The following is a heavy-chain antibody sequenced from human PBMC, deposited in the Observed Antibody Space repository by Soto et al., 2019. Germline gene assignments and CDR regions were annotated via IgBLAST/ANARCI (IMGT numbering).Heavy chain of an antibody. V-gene: IGHV1-8*01. Sequence: QVQLVQSGAEVKKPGASVKVSCKASGDTFTKYDINWVRQAPGQGLEWMGWMNPNNGYTGYAQKFRGRGTKTRETPINPAYMELRRLASEGTGVFYCGERKKRSGPNFFDLWGQGTLVTVSS. D-gene: IGHD1-26*01. CDR2: MNPNNGYT. CDR3: GERKKRSGPNFFDL. J-gene: IGHJ4*02. CDR1: GDTFTKYD.